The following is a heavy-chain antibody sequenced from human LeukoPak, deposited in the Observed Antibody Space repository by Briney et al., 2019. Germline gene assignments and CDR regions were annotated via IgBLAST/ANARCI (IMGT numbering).Heavy chain of an antibody. CDR2: INHSGIT. J-gene: IGHJ4*02. V-gene: IGHV4-4*02. Sequence: SETLSLTCAVSGGSISSTNLWNWVRQPPGKGLEWIGEINHSGITNYNPSLKSRVTISADTSKNQFSLKLSSVTAADTSVYYCASDTVAGTGWGQGTLVTVSS. CDR3: ASDTVAGTG. D-gene: IGHD6-19*01. CDR1: GGSISSTNL.